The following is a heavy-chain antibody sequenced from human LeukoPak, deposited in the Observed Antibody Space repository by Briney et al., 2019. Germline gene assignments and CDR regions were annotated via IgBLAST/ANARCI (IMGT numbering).Heavy chain of an antibody. D-gene: IGHD3-10*01. J-gene: IGHJ4*02. CDR1: GFTFSSYG. CDR3: AKDQALYYYGSGSYLDY. Sequence: PGRSLRLSCAASGFTFSSYGMHWVRQAPGKGLEWVAVISYDGSNKYYADSVKGRFTISRDNSKNTLYLQMNSLRAEDTAVYYCAKDQALYYYGSGSYLDYWGQGTLVTVSS. V-gene: IGHV3-30*18. CDR2: ISYDGSNK.